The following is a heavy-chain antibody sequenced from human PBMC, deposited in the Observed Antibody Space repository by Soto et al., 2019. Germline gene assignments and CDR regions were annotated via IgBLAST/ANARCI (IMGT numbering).Heavy chain of an antibody. CDR3: ARDLRIAVAGHNAFDI. D-gene: IGHD6-19*01. CDR1: GDSVSSNSAA. J-gene: IGHJ3*02. V-gene: IGHV6-1*01. Sequence: PSQTLSLTCAISGDSVSSNSAAWDWIRQSPSRGLEWLGRTYYRSKWYNDYAVSVKSRITINPDTSKNQFSLQLNSVTPEDTAVYYCARDLRIAVAGHNAFDIWGQGTMVTVSS. CDR2: TYYRSKWYN.